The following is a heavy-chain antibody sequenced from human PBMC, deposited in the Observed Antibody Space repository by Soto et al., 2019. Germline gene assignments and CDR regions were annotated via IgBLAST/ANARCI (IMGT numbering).Heavy chain of an antibody. D-gene: IGHD3-3*01. CDR3: ARQGIPIFGVVRLNWFDP. V-gene: IGHV4-39*01. CDR2: IYYSGRT. Sequence: QLQLQESGPGLVKPSETLSLTCTVSVGSISSSGSYWGWIRHPPGRGLEWLGGIYYSGRTYYNPSLKSRVTISVDTSKNRFSLKLSSVTAADTAVYYCARQGIPIFGVVRLNWFDPWGQGTLVTVSS. J-gene: IGHJ5*02. CDR1: VGSISSSGSY.